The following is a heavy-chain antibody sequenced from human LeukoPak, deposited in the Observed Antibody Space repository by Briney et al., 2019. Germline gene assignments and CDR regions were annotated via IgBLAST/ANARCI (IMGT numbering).Heavy chain of an antibody. J-gene: IGHJ3*02. CDR2: NSSSSSYI. CDR1: GFTFSSYS. V-gene: IGHV3-21*01. D-gene: IGHD2-2*02. Sequence: PGGSLRLSCAASGFTFSSYSMNWLRQAPGKGLEWVSSNSSSSSYIYYADSVKGRFTISRDNAKNSLYLQMNSLRAEDTAVYYCARSSPHCSSTSCYNDAFDIWGQGTMVTVSS. CDR3: ARSSPHCSSTSCYNDAFDI.